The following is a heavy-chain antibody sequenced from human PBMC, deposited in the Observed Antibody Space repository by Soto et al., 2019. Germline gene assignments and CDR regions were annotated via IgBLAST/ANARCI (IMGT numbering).Heavy chain of an antibody. CDR1: GGTFSNDI. Sequence: ASVKVSCKTSGGTFSNDIINWVRQAPGQGLEWMGWMNPSSGTTFYAQTFQGRVTMTGNTSLTTAYLDLGSLRSVDTAIYYCARGRPLLLWFGETHNWFDPWGQGTLVTVSS. J-gene: IGHJ5*02. CDR2: MNPSSGTT. D-gene: IGHD3-10*01. V-gene: IGHV1-8*02. CDR3: ARGRPLLLWFGETHNWFDP.